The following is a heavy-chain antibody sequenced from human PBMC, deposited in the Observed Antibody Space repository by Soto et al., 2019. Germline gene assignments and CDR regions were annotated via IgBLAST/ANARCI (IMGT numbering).Heavy chain of an antibody. J-gene: IGHJ4*02. CDR3: ARHRPMTSRWYSTPFDY. D-gene: IGHD6-13*01. V-gene: IGHV5-10-1*01. Sequence: PSLQGHVTISADKSISTAYLQWSSLNTSDTAMYYCARHRPMTSRWYSTPFDYWGQGTLVTVSS.